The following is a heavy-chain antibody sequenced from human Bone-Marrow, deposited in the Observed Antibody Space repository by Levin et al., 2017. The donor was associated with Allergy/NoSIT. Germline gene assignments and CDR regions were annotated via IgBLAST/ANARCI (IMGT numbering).Heavy chain of an antibody. CDR1: GFSLTTSGEG. Sequence: ESGPTLVKPTQTLTLTCTFSGFSLTTSGEGVGWVRQPPGKALEWLALIYWDDDKRYNPSLKSRLTITKDASRNQVVFTMINLHPVDPATYYCATRPASWGALAGPYYFDFWGQGALVTVSS. V-gene: IGHV2-5*02. J-gene: IGHJ4*02. CDR2: IYWDDDK. CDR3: ATRPASWGALAGPYYFDF. D-gene: IGHD6-19*01.